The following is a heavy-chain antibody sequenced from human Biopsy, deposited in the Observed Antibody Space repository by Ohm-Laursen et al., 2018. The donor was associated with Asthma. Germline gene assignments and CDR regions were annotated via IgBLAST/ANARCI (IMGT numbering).Heavy chain of an antibody. Sequence: SLRLSCAASGFTYSSYSMNWVRQAPGKGLEWVSYISSSSSTIYYADSVKGRFTISRDNAKNSLNPQMNSLRDEDTAVYYCARFKRGYSYGYAGVFDYWGQGTLVTVSS. CDR3: ARFKRGYSYGYAGVFDY. D-gene: IGHD5-18*01. CDR2: ISSSSSTI. J-gene: IGHJ4*02. CDR1: GFTYSSYS. V-gene: IGHV3-48*02.